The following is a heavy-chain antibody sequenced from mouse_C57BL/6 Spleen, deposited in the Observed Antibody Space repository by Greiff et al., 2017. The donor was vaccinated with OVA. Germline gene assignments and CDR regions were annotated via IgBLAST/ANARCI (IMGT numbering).Heavy chain of an antibody. CDR2: IDPSDSYT. V-gene: IGHV1-59*01. Sequence: QVQLQQPGAELVRPGTSVKLSCKASGYTFTSYWMHWVKQRPGQGLEWIGVIDPSDSYTNYNQKFKGKATLTVDTSSSTAYMQLSSLTSEDSAVYYCARVSYGNYVYYFDYWGQGTTLTVSS. D-gene: IGHD2-1*01. CDR1: GYTFTSYW. J-gene: IGHJ2*01. CDR3: ARVSYGNYVYYFDY.